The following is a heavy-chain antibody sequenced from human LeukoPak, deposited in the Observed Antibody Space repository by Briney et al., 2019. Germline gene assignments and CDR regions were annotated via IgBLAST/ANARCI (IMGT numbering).Heavy chain of an antibody. V-gene: IGHV4-34*01. J-gene: IGHJ4*02. Sequence: SETLSLTCAVYGGSFSGYYWSWIRQPPGKGLEWIGEINHSGSTNYNPSLKSRVTISVDTSKNQFSLKLSSVTAADTAVYYCATGNYDFWSGYPLWYWGQGTLVTVSS. CDR2: INHSGST. CDR1: GGSFSGYY. CDR3: ATGNYDFWSGYPLWY. D-gene: IGHD3-3*01.